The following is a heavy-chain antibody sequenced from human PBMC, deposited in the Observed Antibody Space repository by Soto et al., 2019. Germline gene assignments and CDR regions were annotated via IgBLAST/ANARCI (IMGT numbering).Heavy chain of an antibody. CDR3: ARSRGRTMFDP. Sequence: GGSLRLSCAASGFTFSNYSMNWLRQAPGKGLEWVSSISSSSSYIYYADSVRGRFTISRDNAKNSLYLHMNSLRAEDTAVYYCARSRGRTMFDPWGQGTLVTVSS. CDR2: ISSSSSYI. J-gene: IGHJ5*02. D-gene: IGHD3-10*01. V-gene: IGHV3-21*01. CDR1: GFTFSNYS.